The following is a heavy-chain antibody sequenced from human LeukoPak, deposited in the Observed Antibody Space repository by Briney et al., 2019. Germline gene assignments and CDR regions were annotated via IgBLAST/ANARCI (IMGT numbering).Heavy chain of an antibody. J-gene: IGHJ3*01. CDR1: RYTFTDYY. CDR3: AREAGDNTYNV. Sequence: ASVKVSCTASRYTFTDYYTHWVRQAPGQGLEWMGWINPKSGETRYEQNFQGRVTMTRDTSITTAYMELSRLRSDDTAVYYCAREAGDNTYNVWGQGTMVTVSS. D-gene: IGHD7-27*01. V-gene: IGHV1-2*02. CDR2: INPKSGET.